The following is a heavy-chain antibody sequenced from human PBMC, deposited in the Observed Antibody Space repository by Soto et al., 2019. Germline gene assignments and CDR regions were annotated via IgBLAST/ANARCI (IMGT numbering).Heavy chain of an antibody. J-gene: IGHJ4*02. CDR2: IYHSGST. D-gene: IGHD1-26*01. CDR1: GGSISSSNW. Sequence: QVQLQESGPGLVKPSGTLSLTCAVSGGSISSSNWWSWVRQPPGKGLEWIGEIYHSGSTNYNPSLQIRLTISVDKSENQFSLQLSSVTAADTAVYYCARRRVRATIDYWGKGTLVTVSS. V-gene: IGHV4-4*02. CDR3: ARRRVRATIDY.